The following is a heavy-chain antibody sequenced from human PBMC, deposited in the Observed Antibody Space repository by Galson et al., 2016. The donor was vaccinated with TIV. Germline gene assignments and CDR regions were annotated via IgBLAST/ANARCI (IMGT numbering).Heavy chain of an antibody. CDR1: GFSVSDDC. V-gene: IGHV3-53*01. J-gene: IGHJ4*02. CDR3: ARATSALRQFGYYFDY. Sequence: SLRLSCAASGFSVSDDCMSWVRQAPGKGLEWLSIIYPDYSGGTMFYADSVKGRFTLSSDNSKNKVYLQMHSLRAEDTAVYYCARATSALRQFGYYFDYWGQGTLVTVSS. CDR2: IYPDYSGGTM. D-gene: IGHD2-15*01.